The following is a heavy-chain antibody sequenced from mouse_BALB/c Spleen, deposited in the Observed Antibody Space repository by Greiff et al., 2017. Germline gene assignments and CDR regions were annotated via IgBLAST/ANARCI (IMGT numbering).Heavy chain of an antibody. D-gene: IGHD2-1*01. CDR3: ARGGYGNYGPLYAMDY. J-gene: IGHJ4*01. CDR2: ISDGGSYT. CDR1: GFTFSDYY. Sequence: EVKVVESGGGLVKPGGSLKLSCAASGFTFSDYYMYWVRQTPEKRLEWVATISDGGSYTYYPDSVKGRFTISRDNAKNNLYLQMSSLKSEDTAMYYCARGGYGNYGPLYAMDYWGQGTSVTVSS. V-gene: IGHV5-4*02.